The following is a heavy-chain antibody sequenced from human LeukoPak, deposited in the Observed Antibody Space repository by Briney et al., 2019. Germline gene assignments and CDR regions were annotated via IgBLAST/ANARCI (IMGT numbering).Heavy chain of an antibody. J-gene: IGHJ6*02. CDR2: ISSSSSTI. Sequence: GSPRRSWAASGFSFSGYSMNWLRQAPGKGLEWVSYISSSSSTIYYADSVKGRFTISRDNSKNSLYLQMTSLRTEDTALYYCATWAFYHSLDVWGQGATVTVSS. CDR3: ATWAFYHSLDV. D-gene: IGHD1-26*01. V-gene: IGHV3-48*04. CDR1: GFSFSGYS.